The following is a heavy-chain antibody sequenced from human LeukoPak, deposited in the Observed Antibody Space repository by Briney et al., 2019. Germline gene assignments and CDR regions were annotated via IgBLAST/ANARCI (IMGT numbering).Heavy chain of an antibody. D-gene: IGHD3-10*01. Sequence: PGGSLRLSCAASGLEISNYVMAWVRQAPGKGLEWVSGISESGDYTRNIDSVEGRLFISRDNSKNTLYLQMSSPRVDDTAVYYCAAAERVRGLIFWGQGTLVTVSS. CDR2: ISESGDYT. CDR3: AAAERVRGLIF. CDR1: GLEISNYV. J-gene: IGHJ4*02. V-gene: IGHV3-23*01.